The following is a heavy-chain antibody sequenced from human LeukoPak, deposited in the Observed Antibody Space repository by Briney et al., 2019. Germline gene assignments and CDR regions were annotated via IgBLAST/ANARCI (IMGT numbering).Heavy chain of an antibody. CDR2: IWYDGSSK. CDR1: GFTFTSHA. V-gene: IGHV3-33*06. J-gene: IGHJ4*02. Sequence: GGSLRLSCAPSGFTFTSHAMHWVRQAPGKGLEWVALIWYDGSSKNYADSVKGRFTISRDFSKNMLYLQMDSLRVEDTAVYYCAKALGSGWSPWGPDYWGQGALVTVSS. CDR3: AKALGSGWSPWGPDY. D-gene: IGHD6-19*01.